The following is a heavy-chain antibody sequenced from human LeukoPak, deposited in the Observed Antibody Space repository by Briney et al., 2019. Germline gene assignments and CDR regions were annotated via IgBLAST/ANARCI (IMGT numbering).Heavy chain of an antibody. CDR2: IYHSGST. J-gene: IGHJ4*02. CDR1: GGSISSSNW. D-gene: IGHD3-22*01. Sequence: SETLSLTCAVSGGSISSSNWWSWVRQPPGKGLEWIGEIYHSGSTNYNPSLKSRVTISVDKSKNQFSLKLSSVTAADTAVYYCARVQYFDNGGYWNLDYWGQGTLVTVSS. V-gene: IGHV4-4*02. CDR3: ARVQYFDNGGYWNLDY.